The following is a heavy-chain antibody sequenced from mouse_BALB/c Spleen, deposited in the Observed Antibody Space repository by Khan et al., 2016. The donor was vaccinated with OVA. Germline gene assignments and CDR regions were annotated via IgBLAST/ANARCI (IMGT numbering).Heavy chain of an antibody. V-gene: IGHV7-3*02. CDR3: ARDQVGSYFDY. CDR2: IRNKADGYTT. J-gene: IGHJ2*01. CDR1: GFTLTDCY. D-gene: IGHD4-1*02. Sequence: EVELVESGGGLVQSGGSLRLTCATSGFTLTDCYMTWVRQPPGKALEWLGFIRNKADGYTTEYSASVKGRFAMSRDNSQSILYLHMTTLRTEDSATYYCARDQVGSYFDYWGQGTTLTVSS.